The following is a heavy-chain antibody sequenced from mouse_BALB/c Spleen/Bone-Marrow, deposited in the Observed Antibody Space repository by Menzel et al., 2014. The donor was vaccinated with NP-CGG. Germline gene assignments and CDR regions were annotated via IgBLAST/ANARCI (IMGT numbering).Heavy chain of an antibody. CDR1: EYEFPSHD. V-gene: IGHV5-2*01. D-gene: IGHD2-14*01. CDR3: ARHNYRYDDYAMDY. J-gene: IGHJ4*01. CDR2: INSDGGST. Sequence: EVQRVESGGGLVQPGGSLKLSCESNEYEFPSHDMSWVRKTPEKRLELVAAINSDGGSTYYPDTMERRFIISRDNTKKTPYLQMSSLRSEDTALYYCARHNYRYDDYAMDYWGQGTSVTVSS.